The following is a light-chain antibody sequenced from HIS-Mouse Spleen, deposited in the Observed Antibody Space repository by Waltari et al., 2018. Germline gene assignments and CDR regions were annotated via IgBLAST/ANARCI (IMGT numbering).Light chain of an antibody. Sequence: SYELTQPPSVSVSPGQTARITCSGDALPKKYAYWYQQKSGQAPVLVLYEDSKRPSGIPERVAGSRSGTMATLTISGAQVEDEADYYCYSTDSSGNHRVFGGGTKLTVL. J-gene: IGLJ2*01. CDR2: EDS. CDR3: YSTDSSGNHRV. CDR1: ALPKKY. V-gene: IGLV3-10*01.